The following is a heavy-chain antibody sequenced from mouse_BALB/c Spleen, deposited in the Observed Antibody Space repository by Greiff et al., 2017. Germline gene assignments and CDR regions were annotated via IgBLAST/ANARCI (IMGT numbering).Heavy chain of an antibody. CDR2: ISSGGST. CDR1: GFTFSSYA. J-gene: IGHJ4*01. CDR3: AREGGDYYGSSYDYAMDY. D-gene: IGHD1-1*01. V-gene: IGHV5-6-5*01. Sequence: EVQLQESGGGLVKPGGSLKLSCAASGFTFSSYAMSWVRQTPEKRLEWVASISSGGSTYYPDSVKGRFTISRDNARNILYLQMSSLRSEDTAMYYCAREGGDYYGSSYDYAMDYWGQGTSVTVSS.